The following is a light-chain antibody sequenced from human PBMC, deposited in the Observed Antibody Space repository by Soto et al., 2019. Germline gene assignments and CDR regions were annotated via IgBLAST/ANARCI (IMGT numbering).Light chain of an antibody. Sequence: DIQMTQSPSSLSASVGDRVTITCRASQSIDNDLNWYQQKSGQAPQLLIYSASHLQSGVPSRFSGGGYGTDFILTISSLQPEDSAIYFCQQSITAPLTFCGGTKVEIK. CDR3: QQSITAPLT. CDR2: SAS. CDR1: QSIDND. J-gene: IGKJ4*01. V-gene: IGKV1-39*01.